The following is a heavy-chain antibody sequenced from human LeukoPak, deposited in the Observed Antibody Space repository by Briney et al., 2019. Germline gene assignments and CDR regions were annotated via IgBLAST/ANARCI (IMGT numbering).Heavy chain of an antibody. V-gene: IGHV1-69*13. D-gene: IGHD3-16*01. CDR3: AREGEYGHGPFDY. Sequence: GASVKVSCKASGGTFSSYAISCVRQAPGQGLEWMGGIIPIFGTANYAQKFQGRVTITADESTSTAYMELSSLRSEDTAVYYCAREGEYGHGPFDYWGQGTLVTVSS. CDR2: IIPIFGTA. J-gene: IGHJ4*02. CDR1: GGTFSSYA.